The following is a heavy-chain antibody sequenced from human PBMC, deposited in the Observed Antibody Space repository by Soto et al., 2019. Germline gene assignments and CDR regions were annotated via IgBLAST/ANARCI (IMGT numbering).Heavy chain of an antibody. Sequence: ELQLVESGGGLVQPGGSLRLSCAASGFTFSSYSMNWVRQAPGKGQEWVSYISSSSSTRYYADSVKGRFTISRDNDKNSLYLQMNSLRAEDTAVYYCARDEGGDYIWGSYPQPADYWGQGTLVTVSS. V-gene: IGHV3-48*01. D-gene: IGHD3-16*02. CDR3: ARDEGGDYIWGSYPQPADY. CDR1: GFTFSSYS. CDR2: ISSSSSTR. J-gene: IGHJ4*02.